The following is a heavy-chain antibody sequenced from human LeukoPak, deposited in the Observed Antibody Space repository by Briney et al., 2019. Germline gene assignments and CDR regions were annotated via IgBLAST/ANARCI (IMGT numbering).Heavy chain of an antibody. CDR1: GFTFDSYA. D-gene: IGHD3-10*01. V-gene: IGHV3-23*01. CDR3: ATPYGAGSYKDAFDL. Sequence: GGSLRLSCASSGFTFDSYAMTWIRQAPGKGPEWVSAITGSSRRIDYADSVKGRFTISRGNSKNTLYLQMNNLTVEDTAVYYCATPYGAGSYKDAFDLWGPGTRVIVSS. J-gene: IGHJ3*01. CDR2: ITGSSRRI.